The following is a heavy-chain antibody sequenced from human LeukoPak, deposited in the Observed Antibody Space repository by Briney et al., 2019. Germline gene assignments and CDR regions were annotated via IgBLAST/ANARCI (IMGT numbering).Heavy chain of an antibody. Sequence: GGSLRLSCAASGFTFSSYAMSWVRQAPGKGLEWVSAISGSGGSTYYADSVKGRFTISRDNSKNTLYLQMNSLRAEDTAVYYCAALLDDYGDSLDYWGQGTLVTVSS. CDR3: AALLDDYGDSLDY. V-gene: IGHV3-23*01. CDR2: ISGSGGST. D-gene: IGHD4-17*01. CDR1: GFTFSSYA. J-gene: IGHJ4*02.